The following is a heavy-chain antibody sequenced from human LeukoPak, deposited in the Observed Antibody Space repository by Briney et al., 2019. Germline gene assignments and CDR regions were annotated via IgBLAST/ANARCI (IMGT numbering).Heavy chain of an antibody. Sequence: ASVKVSCKASGGTFSSYAISWVRQAPGQGLEWMGRIIPILGIANYAQKFQGRVTITADKSTSTAYMELSSLRSEDTAVYYCARDPGLAYCGGDCPTWGQGTLVTVSS. J-gene: IGHJ4*02. CDR2: IIPILGIA. V-gene: IGHV1-69*04. CDR1: GGTFSSYA. CDR3: ARDPGLAYCGGDCPT. D-gene: IGHD2-21*02.